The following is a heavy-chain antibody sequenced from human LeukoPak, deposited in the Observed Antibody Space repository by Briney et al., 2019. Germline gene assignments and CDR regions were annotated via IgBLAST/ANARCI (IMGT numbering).Heavy chain of an antibody. J-gene: IGHJ4*02. CDR2: INHSGST. CDR3: AKQLGYCSDGSCYFPY. D-gene: IGHD2-15*01. CDR1: GGSFSGYY. Sequence: PSETLSLTCAVYGGSFSGYYWSWIRQPPGKGLEWIGEINHSGSTNYNPSLKSRVTISVDTSKNQFSLKLSSVTAEDTAVYYCAKQLGYCSDGSCYFPYWGQGTLVTVSS. V-gene: IGHV4-34*01.